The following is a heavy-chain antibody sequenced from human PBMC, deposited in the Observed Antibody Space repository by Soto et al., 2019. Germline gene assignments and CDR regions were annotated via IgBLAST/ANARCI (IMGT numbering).Heavy chain of an antibody. J-gene: IGHJ4*02. CDR2: IIPIFRTP. CDR3: ARGSHYFDY. CDR1: GGRFSSDA. V-gene: IGHV1-69*15. Sequence: VQLVQSGAEVKKPGSSVKVSCKASGGRFSSDAISWVRQAPGQRPEGMGSIIPIFRTPNYAQKFQGRVTITADESTSTVYMELSSLRSEDTAVYYCARGSHYFDYWGQGTLVTVSS.